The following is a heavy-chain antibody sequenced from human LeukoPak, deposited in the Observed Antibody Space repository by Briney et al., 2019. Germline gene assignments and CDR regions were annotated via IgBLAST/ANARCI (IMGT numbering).Heavy chain of an antibody. J-gene: IGHJ6*02. CDR2: ISSSGSTI. D-gene: IGHD6-13*01. CDR1: GFTFSDYY. Sequence: PGGSLRLSCAASGFTFSDYYMSWIRQAPGKGLEWVSYISSSGSTIYYADSVKGRFTISRDNAKNSLYLQMNSLRAEDTAVYYCASLFLLSSSGYGLEYYGMDVWGQGTTVTVSS. V-gene: IGHV3-11*01. CDR3: ASLFLLSSSGYGLEYYGMDV.